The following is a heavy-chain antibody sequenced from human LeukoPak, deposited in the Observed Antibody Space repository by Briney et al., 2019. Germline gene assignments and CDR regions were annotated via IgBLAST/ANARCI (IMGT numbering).Heavy chain of an antibody. Sequence: SQTLSLTCTVSGGSISSGDYYWSWIRQPPGKGLEWIGYIYYSGSTYYNPSLKSRVTISVDTSKNQFSLKLSSVTAADTAVYYCARGTGSPGLFDPWGQGTLVTVSS. CDR1: GGSISSGDYY. CDR2: IYYSGST. D-gene: IGHD6-13*01. CDR3: ARGTGSPGLFDP. V-gene: IGHV4-30-4*01. J-gene: IGHJ5*02.